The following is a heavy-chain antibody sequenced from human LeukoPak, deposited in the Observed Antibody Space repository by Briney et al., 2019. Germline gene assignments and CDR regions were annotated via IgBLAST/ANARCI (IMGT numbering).Heavy chain of an antibody. V-gene: IGHV4-61*02. CDR3: ARLHCSGGSCFFDY. CDR2: IYTSGST. J-gene: IGHJ4*02. D-gene: IGHD2-15*01. CDR1: GGSISSGSYY. Sequence: SQTLSLTCTVSGGSISSGSYYWSCIRQPAGKGLECIGRIYTSGSTNYNPSLKSRVTISVDTSKNQFSLKLSSVTAADTAVYYCARLHCSGGSCFFDYWGQGTLVTVSS.